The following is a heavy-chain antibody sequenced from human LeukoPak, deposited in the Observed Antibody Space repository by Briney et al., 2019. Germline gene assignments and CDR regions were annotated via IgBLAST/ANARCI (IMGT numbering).Heavy chain of an antibody. J-gene: IGHJ4*02. CDR3: ARKQSMRGVIIMVVY. D-gene: IGHD3-10*01. V-gene: IGHV3-23*01. CDR1: GFTFTNFA. Sequence: GGSLRLSCTASGFTFTNFAMSWVRHPPRKGLEWDSGISNIDANTYYADFVKGRFSTSRDNSKNTLYLQMNSLRIEDTAVYYCARKQSMRGVIIMVVYWGQGTLVTVSS. CDR2: ISNIDANT.